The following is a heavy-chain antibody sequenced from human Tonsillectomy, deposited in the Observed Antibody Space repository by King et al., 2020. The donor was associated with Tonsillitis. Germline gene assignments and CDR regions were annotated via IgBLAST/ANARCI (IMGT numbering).Heavy chain of an antibody. CDR1: SYSFTRYG. D-gene: IGHD2-8*01. V-gene: IGHV1-18*04. CDR2: ISAYIGNT. Sequence: VQLVESGAEVKKPGASVKISCKTSSYSFTRYGISWVRQAPGQGLEWMGWISAYIGNTNYAQKLQDRVTMTTDTATSTAYMELRSLRSDATALYYCASNKEYCTNAVCYTGWRDPWGQGTLVTVSS. CDR3: ASNKEYCTNAVCYTGWRDP. J-gene: IGHJ5*02.